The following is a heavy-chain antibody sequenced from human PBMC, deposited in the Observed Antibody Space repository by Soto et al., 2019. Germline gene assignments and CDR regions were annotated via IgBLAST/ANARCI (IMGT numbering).Heavy chain of an antibody. D-gene: IGHD6-19*01. CDR3: AANPRYSSGWYGASTSYYYGTDV. J-gene: IGHJ6*02. V-gene: IGHV1-58*01. CDR1: GCTFSYSA. Sequence: SVNVSCKASGCTFSYSAVQLVRQARGARREGIGGIGVHSGNTNLAQQFQERVTITRDKSTTTAYMELSGLRSEDTALYYCAANPRYSSGWYGASTSYYYGTDVWGQGTTVTVS. CDR2: IGVHSGNT.